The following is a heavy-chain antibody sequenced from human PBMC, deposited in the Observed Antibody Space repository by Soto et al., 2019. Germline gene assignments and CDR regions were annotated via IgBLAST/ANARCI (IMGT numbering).Heavy chain of an antibody. CDR3: AGGPFPPYGDFDY. Sequence: SETLSLTCAVCGGSFSGYYWSWVRQPPGKGLEWIGEINHSGSTNYNPSLKSRVTISVDTSKSQFSLKLSSVTAADTAVYYCAGGPFPPYGDFDYWGQGTLVTVSS. V-gene: IGHV4-34*01. D-gene: IGHD4-17*01. CDR2: INHSGST. J-gene: IGHJ4*02. CDR1: GGSFSGYY.